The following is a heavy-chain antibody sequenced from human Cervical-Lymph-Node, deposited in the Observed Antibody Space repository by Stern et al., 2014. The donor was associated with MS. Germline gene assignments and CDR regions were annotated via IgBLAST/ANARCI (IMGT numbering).Heavy chain of an antibody. V-gene: IGHV1-69*01. Sequence: QVQLVESGAEVRQPGSSVKASCKASGATFSTNAISWVRQAPGQGLEWMGGIVPIFDKANYAQSFRGRVTISADESTSTAYLELSSLRSDDTAVYYCAREHHGGNFESWGQGTLVIVSS. CDR1: GATFSTNA. J-gene: IGHJ4*02. CDR2: IVPIFDKA. D-gene: IGHD4-23*01. CDR3: AREHHGGNFES.